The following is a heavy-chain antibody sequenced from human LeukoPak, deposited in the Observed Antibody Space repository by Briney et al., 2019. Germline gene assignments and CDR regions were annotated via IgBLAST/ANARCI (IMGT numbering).Heavy chain of an antibody. CDR1: GGTFSSYA. CDR3: ARLSGWAPYYFDY. J-gene: IGHJ4*02. Sequence: SVKVSCKASGGTFSSYAISWVRQAPGQGLEWMGIIIPIFGTANYAQKFQGRATITTDESTSTAYMELSSLRSEDTAVYHCARLSGWAPYYFDYWGQGTLVTVSS. V-gene: IGHV1-69*05. CDR2: IIPIFGTA. D-gene: IGHD6-19*01.